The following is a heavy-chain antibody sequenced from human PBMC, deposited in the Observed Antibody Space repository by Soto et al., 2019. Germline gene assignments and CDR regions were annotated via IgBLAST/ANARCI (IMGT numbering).Heavy chain of an antibody. V-gene: IGHV1-69*01. D-gene: IGHD3-16*01. CDR3: ARGWGLVS. CDR1: GGSLTSYP. CDR2: IIPIHGTT. J-gene: IGHJ4*02. Sequence: QMEQSGAEVRKPGSSVKVSCKPSGGSLTSYPMAWVRQAPGQGFEWMGGIIPIHGTTEYAQKFEGRVTLTADEPTNRATLELTDLTSEDTAVYYCARGWGLVSWGQGTLVTVSS.